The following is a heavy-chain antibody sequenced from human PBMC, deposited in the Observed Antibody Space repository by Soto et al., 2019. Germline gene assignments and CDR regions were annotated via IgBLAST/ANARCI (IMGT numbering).Heavy chain of an antibody. Sequence: GASVKVSCKASGYTFTSYGISWVRQAPGQGLEWMGWISAYNGNTNYAQKLQGRVTMTTDTSTSTAYMELRSLRSDDTAVYYCATFRSDIAAAGHFDYWGQGTLVTVSS. CDR2: ISAYNGNT. D-gene: IGHD6-13*01. CDR1: GYTFTSYG. V-gene: IGHV1-18*01. CDR3: ATFRSDIAAAGHFDY. J-gene: IGHJ4*02.